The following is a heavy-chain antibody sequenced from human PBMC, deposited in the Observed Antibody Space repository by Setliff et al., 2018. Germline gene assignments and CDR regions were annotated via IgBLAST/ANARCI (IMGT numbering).Heavy chain of an antibody. Sequence: PGGSLRLSCAASGFTFDDYAMHWVRQAPGKGLEWVSGISWNSGSIGYADSVKGRFTISRDNAKNSLYLQMNSLRAEDTAVYYCAKLVWLTTWYYMDVWGKGTTVTVS. J-gene: IGHJ6*03. CDR2: ISWNSGSI. V-gene: IGHV3-9*01. CDR1: GFTFDDYA. D-gene: IGHD5-18*01. CDR3: AKLVWLTTWYYMDV.